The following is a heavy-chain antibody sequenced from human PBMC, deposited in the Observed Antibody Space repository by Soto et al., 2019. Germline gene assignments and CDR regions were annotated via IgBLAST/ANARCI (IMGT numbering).Heavy chain of an antibody. V-gene: IGHV1-2*04. Sequence: QVQLVQSGAEVKKPGASVTVSCRSSGDTFTDYYMHWVRQAPGQGLEWMGWINANSGVTKYAQKSQGWVTMTRDTSIRTVYMQLSRLRSDDTAVYYCARESGGATATLDYYYFYMDVWGTGTTVTVSS. CDR1: GDTFTDYY. CDR2: INANSGVT. J-gene: IGHJ6*03. D-gene: IGHD5-12*01. CDR3: ARESGGATATLDYYYFYMDV.